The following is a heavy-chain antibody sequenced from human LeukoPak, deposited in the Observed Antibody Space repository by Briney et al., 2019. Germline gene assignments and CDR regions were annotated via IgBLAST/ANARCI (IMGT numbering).Heavy chain of an antibody. J-gene: IGHJ5*01. CDR3: ARSPITLAAVGIWFDS. CDR1: GYTFTGYY. D-gene: IGHD6-13*01. V-gene: IGHV1-2*02. Sequence: GASVKVSCKASGYTFTGYYMHWVRQAPGQGLEWMGWINPNSGGTNYAQKFQGRVTMTRDTSISTAYMELSRLRSDDTAVYYCARSPITLAAVGIWFDSWGQGTLVTVSS. CDR2: INPNSGGT.